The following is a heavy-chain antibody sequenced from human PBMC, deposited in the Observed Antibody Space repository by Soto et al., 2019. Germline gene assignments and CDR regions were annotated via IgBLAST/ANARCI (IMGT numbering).Heavy chain of an antibody. CDR1: GGSISIYY. Sequence: SDTLSLTCTVSGGSISIYYWSWIRQPPGKGLEWIGYMYYSGSTNYNPSLKSRVTISVDTSKNQFSLKLSSVTAADTAVYYCARVFGGYSYGYLDYWDQGTLVTVS. V-gene: IGHV4-59*01. CDR3: ARVFGGYSYGYLDY. CDR2: MYYSGST. D-gene: IGHD5-18*01. J-gene: IGHJ4*02.